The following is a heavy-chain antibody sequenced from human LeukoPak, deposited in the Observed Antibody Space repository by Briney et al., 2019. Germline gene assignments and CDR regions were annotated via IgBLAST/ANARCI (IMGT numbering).Heavy chain of an antibody. J-gene: IGHJ5*02. CDR3: ARGRLANWFDP. V-gene: IGHV4-38-2*01. Sequence: PSETLSLTCAVSGYSISSGYYWGWIRQPPGKGLEWIGSIYHSGSTYYNPSLKSRVTISVDTSKNQFSLKLSSVTAADTAVYYCARGRLANWFDPWGQGTLVTVSS. CDR2: IYHSGST. CDR1: GYSISSGYY.